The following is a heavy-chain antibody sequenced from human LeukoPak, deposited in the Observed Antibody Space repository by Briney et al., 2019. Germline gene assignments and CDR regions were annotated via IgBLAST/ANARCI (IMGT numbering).Heavy chain of an antibody. V-gene: IGHV3-23*01. CDR1: GFTFSSYA. Sequence: GGSLRLSCAASGFTFSSYAMSWVRQAPGKGLEWVSAISGSGGSTYFADSVKGRFTISRDNSKNTLYLQMNSLRAEDTAVYYCARTDGYSSSWYFDYWGQGTLVTVSS. CDR2: ISGSGGST. D-gene: IGHD6-13*01. J-gene: IGHJ4*02. CDR3: ARTDGYSSSWYFDY.